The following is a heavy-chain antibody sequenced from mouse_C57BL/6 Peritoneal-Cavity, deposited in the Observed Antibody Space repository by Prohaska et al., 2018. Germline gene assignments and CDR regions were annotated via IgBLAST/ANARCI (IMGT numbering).Heavy chain of an antibody. Sequence: GGLVQPGGSLKLSCAASGIDFSRYWMSWVRRAPGKGLEWIGEINPDSSTINYAPSLKDKFIISRDNAKNTLYLEMSRVRSEDTSLYYWAINWDGFAYWDQGTLVTVSA. CDR2: INPDSSTI. D-gene: IGHD4-1*02. J-gene: IGHJ3*01. CDR3: AINWDGFAY. CDR1: GIDFSRYW. V-gene: IGHV4-1*01.